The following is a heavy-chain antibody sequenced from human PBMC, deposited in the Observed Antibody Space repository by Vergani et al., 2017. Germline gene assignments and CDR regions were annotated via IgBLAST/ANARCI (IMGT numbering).Heavy chain of an antibody. V-gene: IGHV3-23*04. CDR1: GFTFSSYA. CDR3: AKDIDYYDSSGYYVFDY. Sequence: EVQLVESGGGLVQPGGSLRLSCAASGFTFSSYAMSRVRQAPGKGLEWVSAISGSGGSTYYADSVKGRFTISRDNSKNTLYLQMNSLRAEDTAVYYCAKDIDYYDSSGYYVFDYWGQGTLVTVSS. CDR2: ISGSGGST. J-gene: IGHJ4*02. D-gene: IGHD3-22*01.